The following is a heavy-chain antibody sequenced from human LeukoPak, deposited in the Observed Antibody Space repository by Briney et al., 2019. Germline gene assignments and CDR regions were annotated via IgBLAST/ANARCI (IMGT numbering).Heavy chain of an antibody. V-gene: IGHV4-30-4*02. Sequence: KASETLSLTCTVSGGSISSGDYYWSWIRQPPGKGLEWIGYIYYSGSTYYNPSLKSRVTISVDTSKNQFSLKLSSVTAADTAVYYCARAPEGFWSARSRFDPWGQGTLVTVSS. CDR1: GGSISSGDYY. CDR3: ARAPEGFWSARSRFDP. J-gene: IGHJ5*02. D-gene: IGHD3-3*01. CDR2: IYYSGST.